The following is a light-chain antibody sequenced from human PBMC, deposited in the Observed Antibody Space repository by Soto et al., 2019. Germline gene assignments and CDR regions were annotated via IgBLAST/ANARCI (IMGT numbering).Light chain of an antibody. Sequence: QAVLTQPASVSGSPGQSITISCTGTSSDVGGCNYVPWYQQHPGKAPKLMIYDVSNRPSGVSNRFSGSKSGNTAPLTISGLQAEDEADYYSSSYTSSSIVFGGGTKVTVL. CDR1: SSDVGGCNY. CDR2: DVS. J-gene: IGLJ2*01. V-gene: IGLV2-14*01. CDR3: SSYTSSSIV.